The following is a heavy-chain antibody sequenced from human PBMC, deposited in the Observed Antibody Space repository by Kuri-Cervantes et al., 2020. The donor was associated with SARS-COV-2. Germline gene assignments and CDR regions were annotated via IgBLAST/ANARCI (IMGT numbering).Heavy chain of an antibody. D-gene: IGHD5-18*01. J-gene: IGHJ4*02. CDR1: GFTFSSYG. CDR3: AREAMVAGVVDY. Sequence: GGSLRLSCAASGFTFSSYGMHWVRQAPGKGLEWVAFIRYDGSNKYYAGSVKGRFTISRDNSKNTLYLQMNSLRAEDTAVYYCAREAMVAGVVDYWGQGTLVTVSS. V-gene: IGHV3-30*02. CDR2: IRYDGSNK.